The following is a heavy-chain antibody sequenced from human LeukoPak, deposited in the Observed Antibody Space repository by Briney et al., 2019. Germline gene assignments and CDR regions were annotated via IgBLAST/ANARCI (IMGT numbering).Heavy chain of an antibody. CDR2: IYYSGST. J-gene: IGHJ4*02. D-gene: IGHD3-22*01. CDR1: GGSMSSYY. Sequence: SETLSLTCTVSGGSMSSYYWSWIRQPPGKGLEWIGYIYYSGSTNYNPSLKSRVTISVDTSKNQFSLKLSSVTAADTAVYYCARHGAPYYYDSSGPFDYWGLGTLVTVSS. CDR3: ARHGAPYYYDSSGPFDY. V-gene: IGHV4-59*08.